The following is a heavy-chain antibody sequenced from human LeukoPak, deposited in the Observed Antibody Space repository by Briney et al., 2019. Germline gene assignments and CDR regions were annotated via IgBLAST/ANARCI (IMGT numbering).Heavy chain of an antibody. J-gene: IGHJ4*02. D-gene: IGHD2-15*01. CDR2: INHSGST. CDR1: GGSFSGYY. V-gene: IGHV4-34*01. Sequence: SETLSLTCGVYGGSFSGYYWNWIRQPPGKGLEWIGEINHSGSTNYNPSLKSRVTISVDTSKNQFSLKLSSVTAADTAVYYCARDSWDYRGQGTLVTVSS. CDR3: ARDSWDY.